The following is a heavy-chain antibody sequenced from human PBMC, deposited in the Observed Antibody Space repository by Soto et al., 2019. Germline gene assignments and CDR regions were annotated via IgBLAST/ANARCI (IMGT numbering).Heavy chain of an antibody. CDR2: ISANDVGT. CDR3: AQGKNDYNWDNVPPFDY. Sequence: PGGSLRLSCEASGFTLRNYAMTWIRQAPGKGLEWVSLISANDVGTYYAESVKTRFTISTDQSRNTVYLQMDSLRADDTAIYYCAQGKNDYNWDNVPPFDYWGQGTVVTVSS. D-gene: IGHD1-20*01. CDR1: GFTLRNYA. J-gene: IGHJ4*02. V-gene: IGHV3-23*01.